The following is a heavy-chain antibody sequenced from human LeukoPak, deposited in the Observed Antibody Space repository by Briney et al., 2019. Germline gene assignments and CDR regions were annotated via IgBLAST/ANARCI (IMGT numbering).Heavy chain of an antibody. D-gene: IGHD1-26*01. Sequence: GGSLRLSCPVSGFTFSSYAMSWVRQAPGRGLEWVSVISTSGESAYYADSVKGRFTISRDNAKNTLYLQMNSLRAEDTAVYYCARGGQNSGGASDIWGQGTMVIVSS. J-gene: IGHJ3*02. CDR3: ARGGQNSGGASDI. V-gene: IGHV3-23*01. CDR1: GFTFSSYA. CDR2: ISTSGESA.